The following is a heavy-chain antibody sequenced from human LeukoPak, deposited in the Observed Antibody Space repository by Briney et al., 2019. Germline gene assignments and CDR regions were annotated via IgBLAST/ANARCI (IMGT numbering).Heavy chain of an antibody. Sequence: PSETLSLTCSVSGGSISGHYWSWIRQPPGKGLEWIGYIDYSGSTNNNPSLKSRVTISVDTSNNQLSRKLTSVTAADTAVYYCARESPVRDGYFYYYYMDVWGKGTTVTISS. CDR2: IDYSGST. J-gene: IGHJ6*03. CDR1: GGSISGHY. D-gene: IGHD5-24*01. CDR3: ARESPVRDGYFYYYYMDV. V-gene: IGHV4-59*11.